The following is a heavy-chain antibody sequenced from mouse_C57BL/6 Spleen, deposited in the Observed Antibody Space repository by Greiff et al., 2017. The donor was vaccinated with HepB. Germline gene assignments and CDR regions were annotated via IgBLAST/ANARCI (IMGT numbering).Heavy chain of an antibody. CDR2: FYPGSGSI. V-gene: IGHV1-62-2*01. J-gene: IGHJ4*01. Sequence: QVQLQQSGAELVKPGASVKLSCKASGYTFTEYTIHWVKQRSGQGLEWIGWFYPGSGSIKYNEKFKDKATLTADKSSSTVYMELSRLTSEDSAVYFCARHEESPDGYYSGDYYAMDYWGQGTSVTVSS. CDR3: ARHEESPDGYYSGDYYAMDY. D-gene: IGHD2-3*01. CDR1: GYTFTEYT.